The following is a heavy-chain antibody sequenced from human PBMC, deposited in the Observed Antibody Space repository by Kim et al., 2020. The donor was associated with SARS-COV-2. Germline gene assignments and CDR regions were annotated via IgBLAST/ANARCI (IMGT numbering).Heavy chain of an antibody. J-gene: IGHJ5*02. CDR2: ISGSGGST. Sequence: GGSLRLSCAASGFTFSSYAMSWVRQAPGKGLEWVSAISGSGGSTYYADSVKGRFTISRDNSKNTLYLQMNSLRAEDTAVYYCAKDRDYDILTGYGPPPVWWFDPWGQGTLVTVSS. D-gene: IGHD3-9*01. V-gene: IGHV3-23*01. CDR3: AKDRDYDILTGYGPPPVWWFDP. CDR1: GFTFSSYA.